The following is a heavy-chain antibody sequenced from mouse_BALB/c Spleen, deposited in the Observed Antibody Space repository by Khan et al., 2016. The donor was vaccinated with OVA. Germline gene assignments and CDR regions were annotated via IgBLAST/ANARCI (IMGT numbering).Heavy chain of an antibody. CDR1: GYTVSSYW. V-gene: IGHV1-9*01. D-gene: IGHD2-4*01. Sequence: QVQLKQSGAELMKPGASVKISCKATGYTVSSYWIEWIKQRPGHGLEWIGEILPGSGSSKYNEKFKGKATFTEDTSSNTAYMQLSSLTSEDSAVYYCARRLTGGAMDFWGQGTSVTVSS. J-gene: IGHJ4*01. CDR2: ILPGSGSS. CDR3: ARRLTGGAMDF.